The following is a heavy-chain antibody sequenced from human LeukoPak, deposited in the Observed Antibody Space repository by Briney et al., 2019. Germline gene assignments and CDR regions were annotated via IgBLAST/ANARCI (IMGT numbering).Heavy chain of an antibody. D-gene: IGHD6-19*01. J-gene: IGHJ6*02. V-gene: IGHV1-46*01. CDR3: ARRYSSGWYPRRYYYYGMDV. CDR1: GYTFTSNC. CDR2: IYPRDGST. Sequence: ASVKVSCKASGYTFTSNCIHWVRQAPGQGLEWMGMIYPRDGSTSYAQKFQGRVTVTRDTSTSTVHMELSGLRSEDTAVYYCARRYSSGWYPRRYYYYGMDVWGQGTTVTVSS.